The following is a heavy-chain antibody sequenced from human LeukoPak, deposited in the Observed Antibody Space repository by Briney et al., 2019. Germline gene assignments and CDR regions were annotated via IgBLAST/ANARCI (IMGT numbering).Heavy chain of an antibody. CDR1: GFTFRSYS. CDR2: ISSSSSYI. D-gene: IGHD2-21*02. CDR3: ARDSNCGGDCYIDY. Sequence: GGSLRLSCAASGFTFRSYSMNWVRQAPGKGLEWVSSISSSSSYIYYADSVKGRFTISRDNAKNSLYLQMNSLRAEDTAVYYCARDSNCGGDCYIDYWGQGTLVTVSS. V-gene: IGHV3-21*01. J-gene: IGHJ4*02.